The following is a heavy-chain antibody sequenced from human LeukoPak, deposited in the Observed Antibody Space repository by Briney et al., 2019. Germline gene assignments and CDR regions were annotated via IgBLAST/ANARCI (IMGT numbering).Heavy chain of an antibody. Sequence: PGGSLRLSCAASGFTFSSYNMNWVRQAPGKGLEWVSCISSSSSYIYYADSVKGRFTISRDNAKNSLYLQMNSLRAEDTAVYYCAREPRGYSYGSDYWGQGTLVTVSS. J-gene: IGHJ4*02. V-gene: IGHV3-21*01. CDR1: GFTFSSYN. CDR3: AREPRGYSYGSDY. CDR2: ISSSSSYI. D-gene: IGHD5-18*01.